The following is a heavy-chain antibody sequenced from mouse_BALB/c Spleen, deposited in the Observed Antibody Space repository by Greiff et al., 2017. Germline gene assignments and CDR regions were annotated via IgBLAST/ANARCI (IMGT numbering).Heavy chain of an antibody. D-gene: IGHD1-1*01. J-gene: IGHJ2*01. Sequence: VQGVESGPGLVAPSQSLSITCTVSGFSLTSYGVHWVRQPPGKGLEWLGVIWAGGSTNYNSALMSRLSISKDNSKSQVFLKMNSLQTDDTAMYYCARDGYYYGSSPFDYWGQGTTLTVSS. CDR2: IWAGGST. V-gene: IGHV2-9*02. CDR1: GFSLTSYG. CDR3: ARDGYYYGSSPFDY.